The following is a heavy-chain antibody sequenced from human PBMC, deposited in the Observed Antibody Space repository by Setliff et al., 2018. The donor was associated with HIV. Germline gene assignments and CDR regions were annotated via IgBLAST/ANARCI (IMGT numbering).Heavy chain of an antibody. CDR2: MFYSGST. J-gene: IGHJ3*02. D-gene: IGHD2-15*01. Sequence: ATETLSLTCTVSGGSISSYYWNWIRQPPGKGLEWIGNMFYSGSTNYNPSLKSRVTMSVDTSNNQFSLKLSSVTAADTAVYYCARKPNIVVVVAATNDDDAFDIWGQGTMVTVAS. V-gene: IGHV4-59*12. CDR3: ARKPNIVVVVAATNDDDAFDI. CDR1: GGSISSYY.